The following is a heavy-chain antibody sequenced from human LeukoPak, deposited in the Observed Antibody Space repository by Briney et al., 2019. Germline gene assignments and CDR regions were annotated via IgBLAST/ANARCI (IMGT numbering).Heavy chain of an antibody. CDR3: ARGVGYDILTGPISHPYDAFDI. D-gene: IGHD3-9*01. CDR1: GGSISSSSNY. Sequence: SETLSLTCTVSGGSISSSSNYWGWIRQPPGKGLEWIGEINHCGSTNYNPSLKSRVTISVDTSKNQFSLKLSSVTAADTAVYYCARGVGYDILTGPISHPYDAFDIWGQGTMVTVSS. J-gene: IGHJ3*02. CDR2: INHCGST. V-gene: IGHV4-39*07.